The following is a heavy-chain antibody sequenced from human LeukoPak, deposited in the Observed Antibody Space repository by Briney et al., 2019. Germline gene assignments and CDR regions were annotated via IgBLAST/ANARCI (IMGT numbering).Heavy chain of an antibody. Sequence: GGSLRLFCAASGFTFCSYEMNWVRQATGKGLEWFSYISSSGSTRYYADSVKVRFTVSTDNVKNSLYLQMNSLRAEDTALYYYAREGVAFDYWGQGTLVTVSS. D-gene: IGHD3-3*01. CDR1: GFTFCSYE. CDR2: ISSSGSTR. J-gene: IGHJ4*02. CDR3: AREGVAFDY. V-gene: IGHV3-48*03.